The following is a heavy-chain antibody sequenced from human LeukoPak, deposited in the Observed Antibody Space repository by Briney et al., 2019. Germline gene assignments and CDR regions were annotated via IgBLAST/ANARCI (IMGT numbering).Heavy chain of an antibody. CDR3: ARLSSSSWYYYYYYMDV. D-gene: IGHD6-13*01. J-gene: IGHJ6*03. CDR2: INTNTGNP. V-gene: IGHV7-4-1*02. CDR1: GYTFTSYA. Sequence: ASVKVSCKASGYTFTSYAMNWVRQAPGQGLEWMGWINTNTGNPTYGQGFTGRFVFSLDTSVSTAYLQISSLKAEDTAVYYCARLSSSSWYYYYYYMDVWGKGTTVTVSS.